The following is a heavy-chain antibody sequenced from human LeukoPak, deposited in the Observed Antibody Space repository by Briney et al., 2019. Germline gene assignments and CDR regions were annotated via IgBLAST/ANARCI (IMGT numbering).Heavy chain of an antibody. D-gene: IGHD6-13*01. Sequence: PGGSLRLSCAASGFTFSDYGMTWVRQAPGKGLECVSAVSHDGVSTYYADSVKGRFTISKDNSKNTVYLQMNSLRVEDTAVYYCAGRGVAHSWGQGTLVTVSS. CDR3: AGRGVAHS. J-gene: IGHJ5*02. V-gene: IGHV3-23*01. CDR2: VSHDGVST. CDR1: GFTFSDYG.